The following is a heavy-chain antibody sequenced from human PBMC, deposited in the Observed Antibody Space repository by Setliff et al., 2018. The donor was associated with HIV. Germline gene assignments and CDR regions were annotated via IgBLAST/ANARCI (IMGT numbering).Heavy chain of an antibody. CDR3: AGNQNWNWYAFPYIDV. D-gene: IGHD2-2*01. CDR1: GGSISSSSFY. V-gene: IGHV4-39*02. CDR2: IYYNTRT. J-gene: IGHJ6*03. Sequence: SETLSLTCNVSGGSISSSSFYWAWLRQPPGKEPEWIASIYYNTRTYYNLSLRSRVTIAVDTSKHLFALKMTSVTAADTAVYYCAGNQNWNWYAFPYIDVWGKGTTVTVSS.